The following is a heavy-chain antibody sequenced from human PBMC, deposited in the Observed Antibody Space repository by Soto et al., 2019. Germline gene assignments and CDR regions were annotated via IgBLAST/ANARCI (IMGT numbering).Heavy chain of an antibody. CDR1: GSIFSDHY. V-gene: IGHV3-11*06. J-gene: IGHJ4*02. D-gene: IGHD3-3*01. CDR2: ISGDSSYT. Sequence: GGSLRLSCSVSGSIFSDHYMSWIRQAPGKGLEWISYISGDSSYTNYADSVKGRFTISRDNARNSLHLQMDSLGVEDTAVYFCARVQDFGLVLMQGFFDYWGQGTLVTVSS. CDR3: ARVQDFGLVLMQGFFDY.